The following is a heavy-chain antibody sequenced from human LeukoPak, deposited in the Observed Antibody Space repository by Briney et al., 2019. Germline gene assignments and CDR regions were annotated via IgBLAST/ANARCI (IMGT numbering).Heavy chain of an antibody. CDR1: GFTFSSYC. CDR2: INSDGTII. Sequence: PGGSLRLSCAASGFTFSSYCMHWVRQAPGKGLVWVSRINSDGTIIGYADSVKGRFTISRDNSKNSLYLQMNSLRAEDTALYYCAKKAIAVAGTDAFDIWGQGTMVTVSS. J-gene: IGHJ3*02. CDR3: AKKAIAVAGTDAFDI. D-gene: IGHD6-19*01. V-gene: IGHV3-74*01.